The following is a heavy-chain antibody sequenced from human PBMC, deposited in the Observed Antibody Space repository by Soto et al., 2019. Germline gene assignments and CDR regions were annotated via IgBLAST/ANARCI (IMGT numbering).Heavy chain of an antibody. CDR1: GISLSNSGVG. V-gene: IGHV2-5*02. CDR2: IYWDDDE. J-gene: IGHJ6*02. CDR3: AHKGGRGAAMDV. Sequence: QITLKESGPTLVKPTQTLTLTCTFSGISLSNSGVGVGWIRQPPGKALEWLTLIYWDDDERYSPSLKSRLTITKDTSKNQVVLTLTNMDPVDTATYFCAHKGGRGAAMDVWGQGTTVTVSS. D-gene: IGHD2-15*01.